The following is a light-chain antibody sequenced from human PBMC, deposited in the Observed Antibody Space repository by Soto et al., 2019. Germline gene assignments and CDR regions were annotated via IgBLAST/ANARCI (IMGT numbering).Light chain of an antibody. CDR1: QGISRW. V-gene: IGKV1-5*03. J-gene: IGKJ1*01. CDR2: KAS. Sequence: IQLTQSPSTLSASVGDRVSITCRASQGISRWLAWYQHKPGKAPNLLIYKASVLESGVPSRFSGSGSGTEFTRTITSLHPDDFATYYSQQYDSYSRTFGPGTKVEI. CDR3: QQYDSYSRT.